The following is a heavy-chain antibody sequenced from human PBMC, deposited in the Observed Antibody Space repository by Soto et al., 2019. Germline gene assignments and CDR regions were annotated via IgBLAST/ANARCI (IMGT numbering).Heavy chain of an antibody. J-gene: IGHJ4*02. Sequence: EVQLLESGGGLAQPGGSLRLSCAASGFTFSSYAMSWVRQAPGKGLEWVSAISGGGDGTYYADSVKGRFTISRDNSKNTLYLQMNSLRAEDTAVYYCGGYDPRDYWGQGTLVTVSS. V-gene: IGHV3-23*01. CDR3: GGYDPRDY. D-gene: IGHD5-12*01. CDR2: ISGGGDGT. CDR1: GFTFSSYA.